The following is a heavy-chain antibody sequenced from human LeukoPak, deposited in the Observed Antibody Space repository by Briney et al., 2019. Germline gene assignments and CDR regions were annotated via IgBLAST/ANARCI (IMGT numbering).Heavy chain of an antibody. D-gene: IGHD5-12*01. J-gene: IGHJ4*02. CDR1: GFTFSSYW. CDR2: INSDGSST. Sequence: PGGSLRLSCAASGFTFSSYWMHWVRQAPGKGLVWVSRINSDGSSTSYADSVKGRFTISRDNAKNSLYLQMNSLRAEDTAIYYCARAGGSGYDDYWGQGALVTVSS. CDR3: ARAGGSGYDDY. V-gene: IGHV3-74*01.